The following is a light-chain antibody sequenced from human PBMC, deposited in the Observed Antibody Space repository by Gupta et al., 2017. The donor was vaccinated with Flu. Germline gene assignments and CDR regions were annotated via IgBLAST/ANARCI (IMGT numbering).Light chain of an antibody. CDR1: NIGSKN. V-gene: IGLV3-9*01. CDR2: TDT. Sequence: SSELTQPLSVSVALGQTARITCGGNNIGSKNVHWYQQKPGQAPMVVIYTDTNRPSGIPERFSGSNSGTTATLTISRAQGGDEADYYCQVWDSSAGRVFGGGTKLTVL. CDR3: QVWDSSAGRV. J-gene: IGLJ3*02.